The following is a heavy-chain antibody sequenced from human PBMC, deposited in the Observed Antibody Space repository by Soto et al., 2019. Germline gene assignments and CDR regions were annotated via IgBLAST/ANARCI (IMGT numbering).Heavy chain of an antibody. CDR1: GFTFGDYA. Sequence: GGSLRLSSTASGFTFGDYAMSWFRQAPGKGLEWVGFIRSKAYGGTTEYAASVKGRFTISRDDSKSIAYLQMNSLKTADTAVYYCARGYAIVVVRAGWFDPWGQGTLVTVS. CDR3: ARGYAIVVVRAGWFDP. J-gene: IGHJ5*02. V-gene: IGHV3-49*03. D-gene: IGHD3-22*01. CDR2: IRSKAYGGTT.